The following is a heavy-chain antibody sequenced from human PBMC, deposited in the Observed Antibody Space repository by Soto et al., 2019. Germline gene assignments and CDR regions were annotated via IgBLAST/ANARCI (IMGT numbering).Heavy chain of an antibody. CDR2: ISYDGSNK. Sequence: QVQLVESGGGVVQPGRSLRLSCAASGFTFSSYGMHWVRQAPGKGLEWVAVISYDGSNKYYADSVKGRFTISRDNSKNTLYLQMNSLRAEDTAVYYCAKTLTGYYKDYYYCMDVWGQGTTVTVSS. CDR1: GFTFSSYG. J-gene: IGHJ6*02. D-gene: IGHD3-9*01. V-gene: IGHV3-30*18. CDR3: AKTLTGYYKDYYYCMDV.